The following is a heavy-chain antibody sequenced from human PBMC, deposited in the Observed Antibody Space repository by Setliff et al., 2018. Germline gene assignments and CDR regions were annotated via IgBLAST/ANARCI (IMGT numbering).Heavy chain of an antibody. J-gene: IGHJ6*02. Sequence: NPSETLSLTCTVSGGSISSGSYYWSWIRQPAGKGLEWIGRIYTSGSTNYNPSLKSRVTISVDTSKNQFSLKLSSVTAADTAVYYCWGGGNYYYYGMDVWGQGTTVTVSS. CDR1: GGSISSGSYY. CDR3: WGGGNYYYYGMDV. V-gene: IGHV4-61*02. CDR2: IYTSGST. D-gene: IGHD3-16*01.